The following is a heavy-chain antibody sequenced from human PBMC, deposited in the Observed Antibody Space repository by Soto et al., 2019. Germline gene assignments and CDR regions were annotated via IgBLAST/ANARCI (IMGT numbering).Heavy chain of an antibody. Sequence: QVQLVQSGAEVRKPGASVKVSCQTSGYTFTGYYLHWVRQAPGQGLECMGWINPNSGATKSAQTVEDRVTMPRDTSINTAYMELSSLTSDDTALYYCARGLSSSGGMDVWGQGTTVTVSS. D-gene: IGHD2-2*01. V-gene: IGHV1-2*02. CDR2: INPNSGAT. J-gene: IGHJ6*01. CDR3: ARGLSSSGGMDV. CDR1: GYTFTGYY.